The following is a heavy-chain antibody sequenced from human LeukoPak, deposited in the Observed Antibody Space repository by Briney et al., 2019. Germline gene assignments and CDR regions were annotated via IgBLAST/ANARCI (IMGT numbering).Heavy chain of an antibody. CDR3: ARNDVYFDY. V-gene: IGHV4-39*01. Sequence: SETLSLTCTVSGGSISSSSYYWGWIRQPPGTGLGWIGSIYYSGSTYYNPSLKSRVTISVDTSKNQFSLKLSSVTAADTAIYYCARNDVYFDYWGQGTLVTVSS. CDR1: GGSISSSSYY. CDR2: IYYSGST. J-gene: IGHJ4*02.